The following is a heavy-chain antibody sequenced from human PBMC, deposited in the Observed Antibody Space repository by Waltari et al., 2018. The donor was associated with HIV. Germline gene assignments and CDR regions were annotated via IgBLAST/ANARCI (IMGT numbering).Heavy chain of an antibody. V-gene: IGHV2-5*02. Sequence: QITLKESGPTLVKPTQTLRLTCTFSGFSLSTSGVGVGWLRQDPGKAPEWLALIYWDDDKHYSPSLKTRLTITKDNSKRQVVVTMTNMDPVDIGTYYCARQYSRVGAFDRWDQGTVVTVSS. CDR1: GFSLSTSGVG. D-gene: IGHD3-22*01. J-gene: IGHJ3*01. CDR3: ARQYSRVGAFDR. CDR2: IYWDDDK.